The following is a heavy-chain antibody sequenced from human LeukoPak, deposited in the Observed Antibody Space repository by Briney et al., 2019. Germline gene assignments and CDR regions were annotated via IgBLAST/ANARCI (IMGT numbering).Heavy chain of an antibody. J-gene: IGHJ4*02. D-gene: IGHD5-12*01. CDR2: ISAYNGNT. CDR1: GYTFTSYG. Sequence: RASVKVSCKASGYTFTSYGISWVRQAPGQGLEWMGWISAYNGNTNYAQKFQGRVTITADKSTSTAYMELSSLRSEDTAVYYCARDRRSGYDKYYFDYWGQGTLVTVSS. V-gene: IGHV1-18*01. CDR3: ARDRRSGYDKYYFDY.